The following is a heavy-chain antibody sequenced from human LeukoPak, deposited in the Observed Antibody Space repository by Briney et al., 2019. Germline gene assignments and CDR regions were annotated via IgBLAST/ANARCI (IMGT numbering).Heavy chain of an antibody. CDR1: GFTFSK. V-gene: IGHV3-48*03. D-gene: IGHD3-10*02. Sequence: GGSLRLSCAASGFTFSKMNWDRQAPGKGLEWVSYISSSGSTIYYADSVKGRFTISRDNAKNSLYLQMNSLRAEDTAVYYCAELGITMIGGVWGKGTTVTISS. CDR2: ISSSGSTI. J-gene: IGHJ6*04. CDR3: AELGITMIGGV.